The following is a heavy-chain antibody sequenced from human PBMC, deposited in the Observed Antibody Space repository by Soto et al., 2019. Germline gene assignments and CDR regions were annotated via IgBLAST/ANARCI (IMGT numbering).Heavy chain of an antibody. CDR2: INAGNGHT. V-gene: IGHV1-3*01. CDR1: GYTFTSYG. D-gene: IGHD3-22*01. J-gene: IGHJ4*02. Sequence: ASVKVSCKASGYTFTSYGISWVRQAPGQRLEWMGWINAGNGHTKYSQKFQARVTITRDTSASTAYMELSSLRSEDTAVYYCARGERYYYDSSGYFGFDYWGQGTLVTVSS. CDR3: ARGERYYYDSSGYFGFDY.